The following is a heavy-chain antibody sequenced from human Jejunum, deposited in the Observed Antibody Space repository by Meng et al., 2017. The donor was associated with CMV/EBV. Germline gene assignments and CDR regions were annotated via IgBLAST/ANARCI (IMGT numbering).Heavy chain of an antibody. CDR1: GFTFSSYA. J-gene: IGHJ4*02. CDR3: AKHSGEDGNIILDY. D-gene: IGHD5-24*01. V-gene: IGHV3-23*01. Sequence: AASGFTFSSYAMSWVRQAPGKGLEWVSALSGSSSKIYYADSVKGRFTISRDNSKNTLYLQMNSLRAEDTAVYYCAKHSGEDGNIILDYWGQGTLVPSPQ. CDR2: LSGSSSKI.